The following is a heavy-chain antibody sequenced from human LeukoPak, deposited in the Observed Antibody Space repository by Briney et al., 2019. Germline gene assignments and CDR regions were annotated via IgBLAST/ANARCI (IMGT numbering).Heavy chain of an antibody. D-gene: IGHD5-12*01. J-gene: IGHJ4*02. CDR3: AKHFGASSGYAFDF. CDR1: GLTFSNYA. V-gene: IGHV3-23*01. Sequence: GGSLRLSCGASGLTFSNYAMSWVRQAPGKGLEWVSTITASAASTYYTDSVRGRFTISRDNSKSTLYLLMSNLRAEDTAVYYCAKHFGASSGYAFDFWGQGTLVTVSS. CDR2: ITASAAST.